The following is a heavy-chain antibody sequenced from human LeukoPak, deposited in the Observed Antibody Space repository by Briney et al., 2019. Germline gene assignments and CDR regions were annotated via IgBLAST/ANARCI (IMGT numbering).Heavy chain of an antibody. D-gene: IGHD1-26*01. Sequence: ASVKVSCKASGYTFTSYGISWVRQAPGQGLEWMGWISAYNGNTNYAQKLQGRVTMTTDTSTSTAYMELRSLRSDDTAVYYCARDPVGRVISALYYYYGMDVWGQGTTVTVSS. CDR1: GYTFTSYG. J-gene: IGHJ6*02. V-gene: IGHV1-18*01. CDR2: ISAYNGNT. CDR3: ARDPVGRVISALYYYYGMDV.